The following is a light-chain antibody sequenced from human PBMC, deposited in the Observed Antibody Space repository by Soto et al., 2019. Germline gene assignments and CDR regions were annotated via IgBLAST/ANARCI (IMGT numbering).Light chain of an antibody. CDR1: SSNIGSNT. J-gene: IGLJ3*02. CDR2: SNN. Sequence: QSVLTQPPSASGTPGQRVTVSCSGSSSNIGSNTVNCYQQLPGTAPKLLIYSNNQRPSGVPDRFSGSKSGTSVSLAISGLQSEDEADYYCAAWDDSLNGLVIGGGTKVTVL. V-gene: IGLV1-44*01. CDR3: AAWDDSLNGLV.